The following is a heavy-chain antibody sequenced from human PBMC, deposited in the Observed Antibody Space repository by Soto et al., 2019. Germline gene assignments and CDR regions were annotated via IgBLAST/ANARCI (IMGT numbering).Heavy chain of an antibody. CDR2: ISGRDGNI. CDR1: GFTFSDSF. CDR3: AGDQGPNYMAV. Sequence: QVQLVESGGGLVKPGGSLRLSCAASGFTFSDSFMSWSRQTPGKGLEWLSYISGRDGNIYYADSVRGRLTISRDNAKNSVYLQMSSLRDEDTAVYYCAGDQGPNYMAVWGKGTTVTVSS. V-gene: IGHV3-11*01. J-gene: IGHJ6*03.